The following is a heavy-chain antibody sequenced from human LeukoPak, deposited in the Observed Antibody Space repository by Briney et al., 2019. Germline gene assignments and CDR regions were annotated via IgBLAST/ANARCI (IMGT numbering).Heavy chain of an antibody. D-gene: IGHD2-15*01. V-gene: IGHV3-23*01. CDR3: ASDSTGEFDY. CDR2: ISGSGGST. Sequence: PGGSLRLSCAASGFTFSSYAMSWVRQAPGKGLEWVSAISGSGGSTYYADSVKGRFAISRDNSKNTLYLQMNSLRAEDTAVYYCASDSTGEFDYWGQGTLVTVSS. CDR1: GFTFSSYA. J-gene: IGHJ4*02.